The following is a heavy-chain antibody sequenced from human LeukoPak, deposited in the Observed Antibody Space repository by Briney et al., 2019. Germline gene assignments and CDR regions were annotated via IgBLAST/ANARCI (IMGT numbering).Heavy chain of an antibody. Sequence: ASVKVSCKASGGTFSSYAISWVRQAPGQGLEWMGGIIPIFGTANYAQKFQGRVTITADESTSTAYMELSSLRSEDTAVYYCATLFTNLRFGYGMDVWGQGTTVTVSS. CDR1: GGTFSSYA. CDR2: IIPIFGTA. J-gene: IGHJ6*02. CDR3: ATLFTNLRFGYGMDV. V-gene: IGHV1-69*01. D-gene: IGHD5/OR15-5a*01.